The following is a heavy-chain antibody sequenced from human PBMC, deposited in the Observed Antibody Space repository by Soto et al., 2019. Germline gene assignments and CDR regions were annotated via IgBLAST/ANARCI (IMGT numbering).Heavy chain of an antibody. CDR3: ASQVPRCGPYGMDV. V-gene: IGHV4-4*07. Sequence: SETLSLTCSVSGNSIRGHWWSWIRQSAGKGLEWIGRIYSSGSTDTNPFPKRRDTRSLDRGKSQFSLKLNSVTSADTAGYYCASQVPRCGPYGMDVWGQGTTVTVSS. CDR2: IYSSGST. CDR1: GNSIRGHW. J-gene: IGHJ6*02.